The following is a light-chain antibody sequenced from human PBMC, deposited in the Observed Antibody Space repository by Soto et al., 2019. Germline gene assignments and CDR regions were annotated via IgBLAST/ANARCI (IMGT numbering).Light chain of an antibody. CDR1: KSVSSN. CDR2: GAS. J-gene: IGKJ1*01. Sequence: EIVMTQSPATLSVSPGERATLSCRASKSVSSNLAWYQQKPGQAPRLLIYGASTRATGIPARFSGSGSGTEFTLTISSLQSEDFAVYYCQQYNKWPLWTFGQGTKVDIK. V-gene: IGKV3-15*01. CDR3: QQYNKWPLWT.